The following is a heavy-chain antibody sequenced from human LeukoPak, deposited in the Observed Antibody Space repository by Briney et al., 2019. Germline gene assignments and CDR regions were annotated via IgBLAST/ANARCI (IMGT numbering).Heavy chain of an antibody. CDR2: INHSGST. V-gene: IGHV4-34*01. J-gene: IGHJ4*02. Sequence: SETLSLTCAVYGGSFSGYYWSWIRQPPGKGLEWIGEINHSGSTNYNPSLKSRVTISVDTSKNQFSLKLSSVTAADTAVYYCARVSGYYYGSGSYRYFDYWGQGTLVTVSS. D-gene: IGHD3-10*01. CDR1: GGSFSGYY. CDR3: ARVSGYYYGSGSYRYFDY.